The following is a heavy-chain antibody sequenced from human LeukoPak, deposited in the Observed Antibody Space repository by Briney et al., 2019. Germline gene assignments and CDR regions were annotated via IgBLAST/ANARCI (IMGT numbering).Heavy chain of an antibody. J-gene: IGHJ4*02. V-gene: IGHV4-4*07. CDR1: GGPISSYY. CDR2: IYTSGST. CDR3: ARDSGDGYNAYFDY. D-gene: IGHD5-24*01. Sequence: SETLSLTCTDSGGPISSYYWSWIRQPAGKGLEWTGRIYTSGSTNYNPSLKSRVTMSVDTSKNQFSLKLSSVTAADTAVHYCARDSGDGYNAYFDYWGQGTLVTVSS.